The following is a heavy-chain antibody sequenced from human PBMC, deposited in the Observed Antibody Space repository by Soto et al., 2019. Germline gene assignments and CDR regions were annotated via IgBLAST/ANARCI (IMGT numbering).Heavy chain of an antibody. Sequence: ASVKVSGKASGYTFSSYGISWVRQAPGQGLEWMGWISTYNGNTNYAQKLQGRVTMTTDTSTNTAYMDLRSLTSDDTAVYFCARRLDSYYYGMDVWGQGTTVTVSS. CDR1: GYTFSSYG. CDR2: ISTYNGNT. J-gene: IGHJ6*02. D-gene: IGHD3-16*01. V-gene: IGHV1-18*01. CDR3: ARRLDSYYYGMDV.